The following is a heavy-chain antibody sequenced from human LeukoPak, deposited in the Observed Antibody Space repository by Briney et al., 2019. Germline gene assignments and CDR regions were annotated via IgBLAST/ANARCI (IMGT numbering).Heavy chain of an antibody. J-gene: IGHJ4*02. V-gene: IGHV1-46*01. CDR2: INPSGGST. CDR3: ASSLIDYYGSGSYYNPLPFDY. Sequence: ASVKVSCKASGYTFTSYYMHWVRQAPGRGLEWMGIINPSGGSTSYAQKFQGRVTMTRDTSTSTVYMELSSLRSEDTAVYYCASSLIDYYGSGSYYNPLPFDYWGQGTLVTVSS. CDR1: GYTFTSYY. D-gene: IGHD3-10*01.